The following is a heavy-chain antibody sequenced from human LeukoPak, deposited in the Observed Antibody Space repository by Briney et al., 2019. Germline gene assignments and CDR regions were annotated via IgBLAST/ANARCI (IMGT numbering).Heavy chain of an antibody. Sequence: GGSLRPSCAASGFTFSSYGMHWVRQAPGKGLEWVAVISYDGSNKYYADSVKGRFTISRDNSKNTLYLQMNSLRAEDTAVYYCKVAAIDFDYWGQGTLVTVSS. D-gene: IGHD2-15*01. CDR3: KVAAIDFDY. CDR1: GFTFSSYG. CDR2: ISYDGSNK. J-gene: IGHJ4*02. V-gene: IGHV3-30*03.